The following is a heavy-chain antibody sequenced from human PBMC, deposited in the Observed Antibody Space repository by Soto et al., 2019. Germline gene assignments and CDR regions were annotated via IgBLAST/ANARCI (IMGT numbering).Heavy chain of an antibody. J-gene: IGHJ4*02. D-gene: IGHD7-27*01. CDR1: GFTLSSYW. Sequence: GGSLRLSCAASGFTLSSYWMNWVRQAPGKGLEWVANIKQDGSEKNYVDSVKGRFTISRDNAKNSLYLQMNSLRAEDTAVYYCARASSGYLDYWGQGTLVTVSS. CDR3: ARASSGYLDY. V-gene: IGHV3-7*01. CDR2: IKQDGSEK.